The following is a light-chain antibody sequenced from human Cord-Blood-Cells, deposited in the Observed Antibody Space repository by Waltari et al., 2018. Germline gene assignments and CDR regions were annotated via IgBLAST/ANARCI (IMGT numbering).Light chain of an antibody. CDR3: QQSYSTPYT. CDR2: AAP. CDR1: QSISSY. Sequence: DIQMTQSASSLSASVGHRVTITCRASQSISSYLIWYQQKPGKAPKLLIYAAPSLQSGVPSKFSGSGSGTDFTLTISSRQPEDFETYYCQQSYSTPYTVGQGTKLEIK. V-gene: IGKV1-39*01. J-gene: IGKJ2*01.